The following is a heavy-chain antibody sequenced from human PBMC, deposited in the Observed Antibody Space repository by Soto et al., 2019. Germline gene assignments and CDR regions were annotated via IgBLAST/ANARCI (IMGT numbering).Heavy chain of an antibody. Sequence: PGGSLRLSCAASGFTFSDYYMSWIRQAPGKGLEWVSYISSSGSTIYYADSVKGRFTISRDNARNSLYLQMNSLRAEDTAVYYCARDVPWGSSSWMILDVWGKGTTVTVSS. V-gene: IGHV3-11*01. CDR2: ISSSGSTI. D-gene: IGHD6-6*01. CDR3: ARDVPWGSSSWMILDV. CDR1: GFTFSDYY. J-gene: IGHJ6*04.